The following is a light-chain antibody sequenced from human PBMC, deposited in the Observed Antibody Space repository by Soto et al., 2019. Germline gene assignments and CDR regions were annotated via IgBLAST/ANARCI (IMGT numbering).Light chain of an antibody. Sequence: EIVMTQSPATLSVSPGERATLSCRASQSVSSNLAWYQQKPGQAPRLLIYGASTRANGIPARFSGSGSGTEFTLTIRSLQSEDFAVYYCQQYNNWPFWTFGQGTTGDIK. CDR1: QSVSSN. CDR2: GAS. CDR3: QQYNNWPFWT. J-gene: IGKJ1*01. V-gene: IGKV3-15*01.